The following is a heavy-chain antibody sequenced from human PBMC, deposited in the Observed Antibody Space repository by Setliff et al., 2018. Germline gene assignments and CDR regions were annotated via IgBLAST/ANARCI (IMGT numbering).Heavy chain of an antibody. D-gene: IGHD4-4*01. CDR2: INTNTGNP. CDR1: GYTFSSYA. Sequence: RASVKVSCKASGYTFSSYAMGWMRQAPGQRLEWMGWINTNTGNPSYAQDFTGRLVFSLDTSVSTAYLQISSLKAEDSAVYYCARASRFGTTVWKGDYYMDVWGKGTTVTVSS. CDR3: ARASRFGTTVWKGDYYMDV. V-gene: IGHV7-4-1*02. J-gene: IGHJ6*03.